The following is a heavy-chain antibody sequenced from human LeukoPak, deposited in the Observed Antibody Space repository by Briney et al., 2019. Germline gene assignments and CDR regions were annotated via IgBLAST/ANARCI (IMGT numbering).Heavy chain of an antibody. CDR3: ARAPSVYCSSSFSFFAY. Sequence: SETLSLTCAVYGGSFSGYYWSWIRQPPGKGLEWIGEIHHSGSTNYNPSLKSRGTISVDTSKNQFSLKLSSVTAADTAVYYCARAPSVYCSSSFSFFAYWGQGTLVTVSS. CDR2: IHHSGST. J-gene: IGHJ4*02. CDR1: GGSFSGYY. D-gene: IGHD6-6*01. V-gene: IGHV4-34*01.